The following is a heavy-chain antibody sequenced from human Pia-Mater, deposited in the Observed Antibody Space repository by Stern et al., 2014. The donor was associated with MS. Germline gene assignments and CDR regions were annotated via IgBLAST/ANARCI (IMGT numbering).Heavy chain of an antibody. CDR2: ISSSSSTI. CDR3: ARDRRYYDSSGYPNWFDP. CDR1: GFTFSSYS. V-gene: IGHV3-48*02. Sequence: EVQLEESGGGLVQPGGSLRLSCAASGFTFSSYSMTWVRQAPGKGLEWVSYISSSSSTIYYADSVKGRFTISRDNAKNSLYLQMNSLRDEDTAVYYCARDRRYYDSSGYPNWFDPWGQGTLVTVSS. J-gene: IGHJ5*02. D-gene: IGHD3-22*01.